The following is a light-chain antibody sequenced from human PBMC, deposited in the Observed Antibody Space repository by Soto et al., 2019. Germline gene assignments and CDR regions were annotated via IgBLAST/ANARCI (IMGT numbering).Light chain of an antibody. V-gene: IGKV4-1*01. CDR1: QSVLYSADSKNY. J-gene: IGKJ1*01. Sequence: DIVMTQSPDSLAVSLGERATINCKSSQSVLYSADSKNYLAWYQQKLGQPPKLLIYWASTRESGVPDRFSGSGSGTDFTLTISSLLAEDVAVYYCQQYYSTPWTFGQGTNVEIK. CDR3: QQYYSTPWT. CDR2: WAS.